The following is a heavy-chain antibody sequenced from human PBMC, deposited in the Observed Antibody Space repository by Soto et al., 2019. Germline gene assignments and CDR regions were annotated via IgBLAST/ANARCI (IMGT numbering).Heavy chain of an antibody. CDR3: ARGGPYYYYGMDV. J-gene: IGHJ6*02. D-gene: IGHD3-16*01. Sequence: QVQLQESGPGLVKPSQTLSLTCTVSGGSISSGDYYWSWIRQPPGKGLEWIGYIYYSGSTYYNPSHTSRVTISVDTSKNQFSLKLSAVTAADTAVYYCARGGPYYYYGMDVWGQGTTVTVSS. CDR2: IYYSGST. CDR1: GGSISSGDYY. V-gene: IGHV4-30-4*01.